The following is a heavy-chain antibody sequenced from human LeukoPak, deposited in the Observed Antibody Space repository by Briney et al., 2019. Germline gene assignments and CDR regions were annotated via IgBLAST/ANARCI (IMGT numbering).Heavy chain of an antibody. Sequence: GASVKVSCKASGYTFTNYDINWVRQATGQGLEWMGWINPKSGGTNYVQKFQGRVVMTRDTSISTAYMELSRLISDDTAVYYCARFEPGTPFDPWGQGTLVAVSS. J-gene: IGHJ5*02. CDR2: INPKSGGT. V-gene: IGHV1-2*02. CDR3: ARFEPGTPFDP. CDR1: GYTFTNYD. D-gene: IGHD7-27*01.